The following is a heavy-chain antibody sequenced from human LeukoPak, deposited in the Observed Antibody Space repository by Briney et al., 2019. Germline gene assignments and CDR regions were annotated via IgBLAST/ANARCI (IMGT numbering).Heavy chain of an antibody. CDR2: ISFGGSP. V-gene: IGHV4-4*09. Sequence: PSETLSLSCTVSGGSIINSYWSWIRQPPGKGLEWIGYISFGGSPNYSPSLKSRVTMSVDTSENQFSLKLSSVTAADTAVYYCARIGRYFDWLLSPWGQGTLVTVSS. J-gene: IGHJ5*02. D-gene: IGHD3-9*01. CDR3: ARIGRYFDWLLSP. CDR1: GGSIINSY.